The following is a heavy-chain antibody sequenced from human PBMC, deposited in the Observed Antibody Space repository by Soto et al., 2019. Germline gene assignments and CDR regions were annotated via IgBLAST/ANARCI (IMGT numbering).Heavy chain of an antibody. CDR2: FGVDYIT. J-gene: IGHJ4*02. D-gene: IGHD3-22*01. V-gene: IGHV3-23*01. Sequence: EVQLLESGGGLIQPGGSLRLSCATSGFSFSNYAMSWVRQAPGKGLEWVSGFGVDYITYYADSVRGRFTISRDNSKNTRYLQMNSLCGEDTALYYCAKAKGSFDTSWPDQWGQGTLVTVSS. CDR3: AKAKGSFDTSWPDQ. CDR1: GFSFSNYA.